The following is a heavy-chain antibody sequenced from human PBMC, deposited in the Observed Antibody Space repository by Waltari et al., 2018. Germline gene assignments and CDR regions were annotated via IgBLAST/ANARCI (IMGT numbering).Heavy chain of an antibody. V-gene: IGHV3-33*01. CDR2: IWYDGSNK. D-gene: IGHD6-19*01. J-gene: IGHJ4*02. Sequence: QVQLVESGGGVVQPGRSLRLSCAASGFIFSSFGIHWARQAPGKGLEWVTVIWYDGSNKYYGDSVKGRFTISRDNSKNTLYLQMNSLRAEDTAVYYCARDRAGTGIDYWGQGTLVTVSS. CDR1: GFIFSSFG. CDR3: ARDRAGTGIDY.